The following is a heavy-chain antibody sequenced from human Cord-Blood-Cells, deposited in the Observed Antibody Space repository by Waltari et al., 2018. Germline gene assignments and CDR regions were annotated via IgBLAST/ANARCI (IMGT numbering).Heavy chain of an antibody. Sequence: EVQLVESGGGLVQPGGSLRLSCAASAFTFSSYDMHWVRHATGKGLEWVSAIGTAGDTYYPGSVKGRFTISRENAKNSLYLQMNSLRAGDTAVYYCARSLAAGNRLGPYYYGMDVWGQGTTVTVSS. CDR2: IGTAGDT. D-gene: IGHD6-13*01. CDR3: ARSLAAGNRLGPYYYGMDV. J-gene: IGHJ6*02. V-gene: IGHV3-13*01. CDR1: AFTFSSYD.